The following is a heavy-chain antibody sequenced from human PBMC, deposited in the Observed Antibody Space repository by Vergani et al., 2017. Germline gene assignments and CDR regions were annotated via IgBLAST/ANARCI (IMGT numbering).Heavy chain of an antibody. J-gene: IGHJ6*02. Sequence: QVQLQESGQGLVQASETLSLTCDVSGFSISSRDYWGWIRQPPGKGLEWIGSIHHSGSLYYNLSLKSRVTISLDTSKNQVSLTLSSVTAADTAVYYCARSMFLLYPHYGMDVWGQGTTVTVSS. V-gene: IGHV4-38-2*01. D-gene: IGHD2/OR15-2a*01. CDR3: ARSMFLLYPHYGMDV. CDR2: IHHSGSL. CDR1: GFSISSRDY.